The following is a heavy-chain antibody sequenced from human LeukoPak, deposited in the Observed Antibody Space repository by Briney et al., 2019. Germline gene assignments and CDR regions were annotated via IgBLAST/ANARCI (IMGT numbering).Heavy chain of an antibody. CDR3: ATDPRTSPDDSSGYCLGY. J-gene: IGHJ4*02. CDR2: FDPEDGET. CDR1: GYTLTELS. Sequence: ASVKVSCKVSGYTLTELSMHWVRQAPGKGVEWMGGFDPEDGETIYAQKFQGRVTMTEDTSTDTAYMELSSLRSEDTAVYYCATDPRTSPDDSSGYCLGYWGQGTLVTVSS. D-gene: IGHD3-22*01. V-gene: IGHV1-24*01.